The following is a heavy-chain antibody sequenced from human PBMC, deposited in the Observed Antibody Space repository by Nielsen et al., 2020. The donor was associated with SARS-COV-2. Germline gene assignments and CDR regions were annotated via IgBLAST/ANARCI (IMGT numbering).Heavy chain of an antibody. D-gene: IGHD6-19*01. CDR2: IDYSGST. CDR1: ADSITNYY. V-gene: IGHV4-59*13. CDR3: ARDKGSSGWEYFQH. Sequence: SETLSLTCTVSADSITNYYWSWIRQPPGKGLEWIGHIDYSGSTNYKSSLKSRVTISVDTSKNQFSLKLSSVTATDTAVYFCARDKGSSGWEYFQHWGQGTLVTVSS. J-gene: IGHJ1*01.